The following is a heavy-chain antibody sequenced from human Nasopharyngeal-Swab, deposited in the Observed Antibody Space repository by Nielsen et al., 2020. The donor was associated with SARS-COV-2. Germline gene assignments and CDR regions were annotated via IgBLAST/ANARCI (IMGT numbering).Heavy chain of an antibody. V-gene: IGHV1-2*06. Sequence: ASVKVSCKASGYTFTGYYMHWVRQAPGQGLERMGRINPNSGGTNYAQKFQGRVTMTRDTSISTAYMELSRLRSDDTAVYYCATGGIVTSNWFDPWGQGTLVTVSS. CDR3: ATGGIVTSNWFDP. CDR1: GYTFTGYY. J-gene: IGHJ5*02. CDR2: INPNSGGT. D-gene: IGHD3-10*01.